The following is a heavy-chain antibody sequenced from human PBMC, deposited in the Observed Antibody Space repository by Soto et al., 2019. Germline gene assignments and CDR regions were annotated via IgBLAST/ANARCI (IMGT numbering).Heavy chain of an antibody. CDR1: GFTVSSNY. V-gene: IGHV3-53*01. Sequence: PVESLRLSCAASGFTVSSNYMSWVRQAPGKGLEWVSVIYSGGSTYYADSVRGRFTISRDNSKNTLYLQMKSLRAEDTAVYYCARDPPATRHGMDVWGQGTTVTVSS. CDR2: IYSGGST. J-gene: IGHJ6*02. CDR3: ARDPPATRHGMDV.